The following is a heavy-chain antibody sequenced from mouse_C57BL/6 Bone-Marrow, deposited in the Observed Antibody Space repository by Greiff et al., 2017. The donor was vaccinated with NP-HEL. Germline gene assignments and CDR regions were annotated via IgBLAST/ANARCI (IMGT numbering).Heavy chain of an antibody. CDR2: IYPGNSDT. CDR3: FYYYGSSWYFDV. V-gene: IGHV1-5*01. CDR1: GYTFTSYW. J-gene: IGHJ1*03. Sequence: DVKLQESGTVLARPGASVKMSCKTSGYTFTSYWMHWVKQRPGQGLEWIGAIYPGNSDTSYNQKFKGKAKLTAVTSASTAYMELSSLTNEDSAVYYCFYYYGSSWYFDVWGTGTTVTVSS. D-gene: IGHD1-1*01.